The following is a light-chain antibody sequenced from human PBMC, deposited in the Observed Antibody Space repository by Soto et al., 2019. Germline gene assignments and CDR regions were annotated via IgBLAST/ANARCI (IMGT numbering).Light chain of an antibody. CDR1: RGDVGSYDY. CDR3: SSYTSTTNIYV. CDR2: EVK. Sequence: QSVLTQPASVSGSPGQSIPISCTGSRGDVGSYDYVSWYQQYPGKAPKVIIYEVKYRPSGISDRFSASKSGNTASLTISGLQAEDEAEYFCSSYTSTTNIYVFGSGTKVTVL. J-gene: IGLJ1*01. V-gene: IGLV2-14*01.